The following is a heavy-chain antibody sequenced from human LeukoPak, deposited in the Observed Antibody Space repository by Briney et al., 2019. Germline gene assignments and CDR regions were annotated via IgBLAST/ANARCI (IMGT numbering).Heavy chain of an antibody. D-gene: IGHD3-10*01. CDR3: ARVGVGSPIDY. V-gene: IGHV4-39*07. CDR2: IYYSGST. CDR1: GGSISSSSYY. Sequence: MSSETLSLTCTVSGGSISSSSYYWGWIRQPPGKGLEWIGSIYYSGSTYYNPSLKSRVTISVDTSKNQFSLKLSSVTAADTAVYYCARVGVGSPIDYWGQGTLVTVSS. J-gene: IGHJ4*02.